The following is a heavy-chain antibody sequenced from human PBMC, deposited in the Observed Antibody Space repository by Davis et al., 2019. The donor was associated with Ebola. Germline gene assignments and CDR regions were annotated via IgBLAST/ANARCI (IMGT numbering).Heavy chain of an antibody. D-gene: IGHD1-7*01. Sequence: PGGSLRLSCVASGFTFSSYWMHWARQVPGKGLLWVSRMNNDGSTIDYADSVKGRFTISRDNAKSTLYLQMNSLSDEDTAVYYCARAGNYRFDYWGQGTLVTVSS. CDR3: ARAGNYRFDY. V-gene: IGHV3-74*01. CDR2: MNNDGSTI. J-gene: IGHJ4*02. CDR1: GFTFSSYW.